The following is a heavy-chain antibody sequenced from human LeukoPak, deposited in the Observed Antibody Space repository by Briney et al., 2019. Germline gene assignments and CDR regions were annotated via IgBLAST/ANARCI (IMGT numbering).Heavy chain of an antibody. CDR3: ARDRVGSGWPRPYYFEF. Sequence: ASVKVSSKPSGYTFTGYYLHWVRQAPGQALEWMGWMNPNTGATMYAQKFQDRVSMSRDTSSSTAYMDLTSLRSDDTAVYFCARDRVGSGWPRPYYFEFWGQGTLVTVSS. CDR2: MNPNTGAT. D-gene: IGHD6-19*01. J-gene: IGHJ4*02. V-gene: IGHV1-2*02. CDR1: GYTFTGYY.